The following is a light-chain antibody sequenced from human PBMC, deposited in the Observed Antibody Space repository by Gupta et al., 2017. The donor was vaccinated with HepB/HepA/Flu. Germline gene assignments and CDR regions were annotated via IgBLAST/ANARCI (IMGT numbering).Light chain of an antibody. V-gene: IGKV1-39*01. CDR1: QSIRTY. Sequence: DIQMTQSPSSLSASVGGRVTITCRASQSIRTYLNWYQQKPGNAPKLLIYAASSVQSGVPSRFSGSGSGTDFTLTISRLQPEDFATYYCQQTDSPPRTFGCGTKVEIK. J-gene: IGKJ4*01. CDR3: QQTDSPPRT. CDR2: AAS.